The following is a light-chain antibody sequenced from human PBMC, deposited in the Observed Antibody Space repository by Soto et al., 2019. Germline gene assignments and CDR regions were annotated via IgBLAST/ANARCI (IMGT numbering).Light chain of an antibody. CDR2: EVS. CDR1: SSDVGGYHY. CDR3: SSYTRSSSVV. V-gene: IGLV2-14*01. Sequence: QSALTQPASVSGSPGQSITISCTGTSSDVGGYHYVSWYQQHPGEAPKLLLYEVSHRPSGVSDRFSGSKSGNTASLTISGLQAEDEADYYCSSYTRSSSVVFGGGTKVTVL. J-gene: IGLJ3*02.